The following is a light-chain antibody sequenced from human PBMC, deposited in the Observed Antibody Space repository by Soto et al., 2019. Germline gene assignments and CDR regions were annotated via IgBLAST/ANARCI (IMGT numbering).Light chain of an antibody. CDR2: GAS. J-gene: IGKJ1*01. V-gene: IGKV1-6*01. CDR1: QGIRKD. Sequence: AIHMTQSPSSLSASVGDRVTITCRASQGIRKDLGWYQQKPGKAPNLLIYGASSLQRGVPSRFSGSGSGTDFTLTISSLQPEDFATYYCLQHNSYPRTFGQGTKVDIK. CDR3: LQHNSYPRT.